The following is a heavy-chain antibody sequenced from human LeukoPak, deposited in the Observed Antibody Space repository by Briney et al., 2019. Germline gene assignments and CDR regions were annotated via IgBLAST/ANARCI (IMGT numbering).Heavy chain of an antibody. CDR1: GYTFTSYY. CDR2: LSPSGGST. V-gene: IGHV1-46*01. Sequence: ASVKVSCKASGYTFTSYYVHWVRQAPGQGLDWMGILSPSGGSTSYAQKFQGRVTMTRDTSTSTVYMELSSLRSDDTAVYYCAREQLVGTYYLDYWGQGTLVTVSS. D-gene: IGHD6-6*01. J-gene: IGHJ4*02. CDR3: AREQLVGTYYLDY.